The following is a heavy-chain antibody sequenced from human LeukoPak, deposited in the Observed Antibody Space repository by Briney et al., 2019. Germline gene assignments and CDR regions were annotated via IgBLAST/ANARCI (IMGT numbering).Heavy chain of an antibody. J-gene: IGHJ4*02. Sequence: PGGSLRLSCSVSGFSFSSYVLHWVRQAPGKGLESVSGISQNGDNTYYADSVKGRFTISKDNSENTLYLQMNSLRPEDTAVYYCMNPNHYGSGRWGQEPWSPSPQ. D-gene: IGHD3-10*01. CDR3: MNPNHYGSGR. V-gene: IGHV3-64D*06. CDR1: GFSFSSYV. CDR2: ISQNGDNT.